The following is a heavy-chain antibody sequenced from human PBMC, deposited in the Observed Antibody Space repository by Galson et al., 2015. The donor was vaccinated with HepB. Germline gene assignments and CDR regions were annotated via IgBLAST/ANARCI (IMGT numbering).Heavy chain of an antibody. Sequence: SVKVSCKASGYSFTRYSINWVRQAPGQGLEWMGWINTSNGNPTYAQASTGRSVFSLDTSVSTAYLQISSLKAEDTAVYYCARGLPIAGKDALDIWGQGTLVTVSS. V-gene: IGHV7-4-1*02. J-gene: IGHJ3*02. CDR2: INTSNGNP. CDR3: ARGLPIAGKDALDI. D-gene: IGHD6-13*01. CDR1: GYSFTRYS.